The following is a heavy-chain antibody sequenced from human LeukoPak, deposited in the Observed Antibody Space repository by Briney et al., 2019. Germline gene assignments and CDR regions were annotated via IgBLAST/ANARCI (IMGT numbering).Heavy chain of an antibody. V-gene: IGHV3-21*01. J-gene: IGHJ4*02. Sequence: GGSLRLSCAASGFTFSSYSMNWVRQAPGKGLEWVSSISSSSSYIYYADSVKGRFTISRDNAENSLHLQMDSLRVEDTAVYYCVRLEHRFDYWGQGILVTVSS. CDR2: ISSSSSYI. CDR1: GFTFSSYS. D-gene: IGHD1-14*01. CDR3: VRLEHRFDY.